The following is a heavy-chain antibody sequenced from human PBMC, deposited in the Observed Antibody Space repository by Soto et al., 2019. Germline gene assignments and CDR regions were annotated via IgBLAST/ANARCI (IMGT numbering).Heavy chain of an antibody. CDR3: ARHWVLYDYDDV. CDR2: IDPSDSYT. D-gene: IGHD3-16*01. Sequence: GESLKISCKGSGYSFASYWISWVRQMPGKGLEWMGRIDPSDSYTKYSPSFQGHVTISVDESISTAYLQWSSLKASDTAMYYCARHWVLYDYDDVWGQGTTVTVSS. CDR1: GYSFASYW. J-gene: IGHJ6*02. V-gene: IGHV5-10-1*01.